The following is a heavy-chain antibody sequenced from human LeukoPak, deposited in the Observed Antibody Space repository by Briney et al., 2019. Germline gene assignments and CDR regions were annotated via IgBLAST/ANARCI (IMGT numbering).Heavy chain of an antibody. CDR1: EFTFSSYS. J-gene: IGHJ6*02. CDR3: ARPVTTYYYYYGMGV. Sequence: GGSLRLSCTASEFTFSSYSMSWVRQAPGKGLEWVSSISSGGSYIYYADSVKGRFTISRDNAKNSLYLQMNSLRAEDTAVYYCARPVTTYYYYYGMGVWGQGTTVTVSS. D-gene: IGHD4-11*01. CDR2: ISSGGSYI. V-gene: IGHV3-21*01.